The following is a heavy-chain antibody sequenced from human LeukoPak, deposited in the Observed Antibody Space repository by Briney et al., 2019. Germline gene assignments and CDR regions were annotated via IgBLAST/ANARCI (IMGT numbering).Heavy chain of an antibody. CDR1: GFTFSSYW. CDR2: IKQDGSEK. V-gene: IGHV3-7*01. Sequence: GSLRLSCAASGFTFSSYWMSWVRQAPGKGLEWVANIKQDGSEKYYVDSVKGRFTISRDNAKNSLYLQMNSLRAEDTAVYYCARDRRYSYGGNDAFDIWGQGTMVTVSS. CDR3: ARDRRYSYGGNDAFDI. D-gene: IGHD5-18*01. J-gene: IGHJ3*02.